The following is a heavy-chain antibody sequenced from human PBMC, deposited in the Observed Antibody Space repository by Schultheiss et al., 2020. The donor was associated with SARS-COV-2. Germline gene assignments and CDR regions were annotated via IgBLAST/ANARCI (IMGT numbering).Heavy chain of an antibody. CDR1: GFTVSSNE. CDR2: ISGGST. D-gene: IGHD3-10*01. Sequence: GVLKISCAASGFTVSSNEMSWVRQAPGKGLEWVSSISGGSTYYADSRKGRFTISRDNSKNTLHLQMNSLRAEDTAVYYCARDNRDSGSYSMDVWGKGTTGTVSS. CDR3: ARDNRDSGSYSMDV. V-gene: IGHV3-38-3*01. J-gene: IGHJ6*03.